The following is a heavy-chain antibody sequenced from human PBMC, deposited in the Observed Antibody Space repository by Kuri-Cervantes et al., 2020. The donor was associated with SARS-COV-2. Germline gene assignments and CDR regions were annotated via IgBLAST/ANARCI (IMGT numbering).Heavy chain of an antibody. CDR1: GFTVSSNY. CDR3: ARELPYYGMDV. D-gene: IGHD2-21*02. V-gene: IGHV3-53*01. Sequence: LSLTCAASGFTVSSNYMSWVRQAPGKGLEWVSVIYSGGSTYYADSVKGRFTISRDNSKNTLYLQMNSLRAEDTAVYYCARELPYYGMDVWGQGTTVTVSS. J-gene: IGHJ6*02. CDR2: IYSGGST.